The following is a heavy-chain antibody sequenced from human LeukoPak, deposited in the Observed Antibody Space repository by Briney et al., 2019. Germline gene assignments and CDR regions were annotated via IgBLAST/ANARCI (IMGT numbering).Heavy chain of an antibody. Sequence: SETLSLTCAVYGGSFSGYYWSWIRQPPGKGLEWIGEINHSGSTNYNPSLKSRVTISVDTSTNQFSLKLSSVTAADTAVYYCARGTMTTVTYYSDYWGQGTLVTVSS. D-gene: IGHD4-17*01. V-gene: IGHV4-34*01. CDR3: ARGTMTTVTYYSDY. J-gene: IGHJ4*02. CDR1: GGSFSGYY. CDR2: INHSGST.